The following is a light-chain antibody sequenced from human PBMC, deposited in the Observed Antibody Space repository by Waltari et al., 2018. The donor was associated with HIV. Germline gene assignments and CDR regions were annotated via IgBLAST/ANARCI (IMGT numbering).Light chain of an antibody. V-gene: IGLV1-44*01. Sequence: QSVLTQPPSASGTPGQRVTISCSGSTSTFRSRTLNWYQQLPGTAPKLVIYEDDQRPPGVPDRFSGSKSGTSGSLASSGLQSEDEGDYYCATWDDSLRGVLFGGGTRLTV. CDR3: ATWDDSLRGVL. CDR2: EDD. J-gene: IGLJ2*01. CDR1: TSTFRSRT.